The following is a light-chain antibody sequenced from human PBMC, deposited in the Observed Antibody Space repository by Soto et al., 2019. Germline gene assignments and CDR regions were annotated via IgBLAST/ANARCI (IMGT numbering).Light chain of an antibody. V-gene: IGLV2-14*01. CDR1: SSDVGGYNY. Sequence: PVLPKPASGTRVDGQSITIIRNRTSSDVGGYNYVSWYQQYPGKAPKLMIYDVSNRPSGVSNRFSGSKSGNTASLTISGLRAEDEADYYCSSYTISNTLVFGSGTKVTVL. CDR3: SSYTISNTLV. J-gene: IGLJ1*01. CDR2: DVS.